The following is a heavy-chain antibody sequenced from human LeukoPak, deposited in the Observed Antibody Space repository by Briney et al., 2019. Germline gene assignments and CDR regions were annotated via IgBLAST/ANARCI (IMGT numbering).Heavy chain of an antibody. Sequence: GCFSRINPDGIGTDYADSVKGRFTISTDNAQNLLYLQMNSLRAEDTAVYYCARAGYYRFDYWGQGALVTVSS. CDR3: ARAGYYRFDY. CDR2: INPDGIGT. J-gene: IGHJ4*02. V-gene: IGHV3-74*01. D-gene: IGHD2-15*01.